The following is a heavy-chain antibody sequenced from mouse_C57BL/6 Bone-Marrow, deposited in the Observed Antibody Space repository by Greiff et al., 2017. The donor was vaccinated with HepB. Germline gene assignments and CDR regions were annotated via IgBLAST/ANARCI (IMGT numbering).Heavy chain of an antibody. CDR3: ARGADGRGFAY. J-gene: IGHJ3*01. CDR2: INPGSGGT. V-gene: IGHV1-54*01. CDR1: GYAFTNYL. Sequence: VKLQESGAELVRPGTSVKVSCKASGYAFTNYLIEWVKQRPGQGLEWIGVINPGSGGTNYNEKFKGKATLTADKSSSTAYMQLSSLTSEDSAVYFCARGADGRGFAYWGQGTLVTVSA. D-gene: IGHD2-3*01.